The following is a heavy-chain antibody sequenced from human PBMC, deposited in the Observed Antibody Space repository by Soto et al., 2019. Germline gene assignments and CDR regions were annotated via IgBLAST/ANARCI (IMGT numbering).Heavy chain of an antibody. J-gene: IGHJ6*02. CDR3: ARFGSSWYKYYYYGMDV. D-gene: IGHD6-13*01. Sequence: ASVKVSCKASGYTFTSYDISWVRQATGQGLEWMGWMNPNSGNTGYAQKFQGRVTMTRNTSISTAYMELSSLRSEDTAVYYCARFGSSWYKYYYYGMDVWGQGTTVTVSS. CDR1: GYTFTSYD. CDR2: MNPNSGNT. V-gene: IGHV1-8*01.